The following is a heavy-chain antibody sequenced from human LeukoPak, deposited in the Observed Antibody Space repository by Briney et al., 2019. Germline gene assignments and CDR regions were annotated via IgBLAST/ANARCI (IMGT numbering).Heavy chain of an antibody. D-gene: IGHD2-15*01. CDR2: INGGSSPI. J-gene: IGHJ4*02. Sequence: GGSLRLSCAASGFTFSRDSMNWVRQAPGKGLEWVAYINGGSSPIYYADSVRGRFTISRDNAKNSLYLQMNSLRAEDTAVYYCVRDNPRCCGVVPANIDDYWGQGTLVTVSS. CDR3: VRDNPRCCGVVPANIDDY. CDR1: GFTFSRDS. V-gene: IGHV3-48*01.